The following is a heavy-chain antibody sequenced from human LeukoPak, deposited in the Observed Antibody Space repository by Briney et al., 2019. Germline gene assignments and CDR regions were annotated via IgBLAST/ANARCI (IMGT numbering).Heavy chain of an antibody. CDR1: GFTFSGQY. D-gene: IGHD7-27*01. CDR3: ARASTLRTGDAH. J-gene: IGHJ4*02. CDR2: IRPDSSAK. V-gene: IGHV3-7*02. Sequence: GGSLRLSCLASGFTFSGQYMSWVRQAPGKGLEWVANIRPDSSAKMYVDSVKGRFTISRDSSTNTLFLQMNSLRAEDTAVYYCARASTLRTGDAHWGQGTLVTVSS.